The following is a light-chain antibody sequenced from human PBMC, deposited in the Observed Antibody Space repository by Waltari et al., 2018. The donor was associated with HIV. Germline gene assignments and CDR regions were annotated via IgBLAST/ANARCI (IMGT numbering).Light chain of an antibody. CDR3: QQVNTAFT. J-gene: IGKJ3*01. Sequence: IQLTQFPSFLSASVGDRVTITCRPGQGISTYLAWYQQKPGKAPKLLIYAASTLQSGVPSRFSGSGSRTEFTLTISSLQPEDFATYYCQQVNTAFTFGPGTKVEIK. CDR1: QGISTY. CDR2: AAS. V-gene: IGKV1-9*01.